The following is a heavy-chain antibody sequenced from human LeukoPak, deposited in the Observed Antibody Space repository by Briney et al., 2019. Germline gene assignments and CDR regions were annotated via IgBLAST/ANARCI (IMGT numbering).Heavy chain of an antibody. D-gene: IGHD1-26*01. J-gene: IGHJ4*02. V-gene: IGHV3-21*01. CDR2: ISSNSSYI. CDR1: GFTFNSYS. CDR3: ARVPYSGYHFDY. Sequence: GGSLRLSCAASGFTFNSYSMNWVRQAAGKEREWVSSISSNSSYIKYEDSVMGPFTLSTDNATNSLYLQMNSLRAADTAVYYCARVPYSGYHFDYWGQGTLVTVSS.